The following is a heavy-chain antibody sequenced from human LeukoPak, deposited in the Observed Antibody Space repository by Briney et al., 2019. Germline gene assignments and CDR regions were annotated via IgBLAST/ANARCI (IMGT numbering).Heavy chain of an antibody. CDR3: ARDLIVVAATRFGWFDP. V-gene: IGHV1-2*02. D-gene: IGHD2-15*01. J-gene: IGHJ5*02. CDR1: GYTFTGYL. Sequence: ASVKVSCKASGYTFTGYLMHWVRQAPGQGLEWLGWINPNSGGTNYAQKFQGRVTMTRDTSISTAYMELSSLRSDDTAVYYCARDLIVVAATRFGWFDPWGQESLVTVSS. CDR2: INPNSGGT.